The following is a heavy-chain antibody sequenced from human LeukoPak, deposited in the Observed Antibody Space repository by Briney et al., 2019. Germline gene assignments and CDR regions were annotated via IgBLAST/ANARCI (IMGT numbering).Heavy chain of an antibody. V-gene: IGHV3-33*01. CDR3: ARADVDTAMVFDY. CDR1: GFTFSSYG. D-gene: IGHD5-18*01. J-gene: IGHJ4*02. Sequence: PGRSLRLSCAASGFTFSSYGMHWVRQAPGKGLEWVAVIWYDGSNKYYADSVKGRFTISRDNSKNTLYLQMNSLRAEDTAVYYCARADVDTAMVFDYWGQGTLVTVPS. CDR2: IWYDGSNK.